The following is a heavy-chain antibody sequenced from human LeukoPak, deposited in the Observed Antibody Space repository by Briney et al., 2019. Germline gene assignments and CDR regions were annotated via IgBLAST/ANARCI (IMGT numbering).Heavy chain of an antibody. D-gene: IGHD3-3*01. CDR3: ARVTIFGVVIINDY. V-gene: IGHV3-21*01. Sequence: GGSLRLSCAASGFTFSSYSMNWVRQAPGKGLEWVSSISSSSSYIYYADSVKGRFTISRDNAKNSLYLQMNSLRAEDTAVYYCARVTIFGVVIINDYWGQGTLVTVSS. J-gene: IGHJ4*02. CDR1: GFTFSSYS. CDR2: ISSSSSYI.